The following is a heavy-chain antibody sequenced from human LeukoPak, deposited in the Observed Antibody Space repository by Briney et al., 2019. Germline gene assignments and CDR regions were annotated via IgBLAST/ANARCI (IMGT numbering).Heavy chain of an antibody. D-gene: IGHD1-14*01. CDR2: ISAYNGNT. Sequence: ASVKVSCKASGYTFTSYGISWVRQAPGQGLERMGWISAYNGNTNYAQKLQGRVTMTTDTSTSTAYMELSRLRSDDTAVYYCARGTYGGTFFDYWGQGTLVTVSS. J-gene: IGHJ4*02. CDR3: ARGTYGGTFFDY. CDR1: GYTFTSYG. V-gene: IGHV1-18*01.